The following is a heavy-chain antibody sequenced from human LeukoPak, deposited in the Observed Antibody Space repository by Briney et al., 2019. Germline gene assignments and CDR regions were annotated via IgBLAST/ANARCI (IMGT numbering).Heavy chain of an antibody. CDR1: GGTFSSYA. CDR2: IIPIFGTA. D-gene: IGHD3-3*01. CDR3: ASGLNDFWSGYYQDYYYYYYMDV. V-gene: IGHV1-69*05. J-gene: IGHJ6*03. Sequence: ASVKVSCKASGGTFSSYAISWVRQAPGHGLEWMGGIIPIFGTANYAQKLQGRVTITTDESTSTAYMELRSLISEDTAVYYCASGLNDFWSGYYQDYYYYYYMDVWGKGTTVTVSS.